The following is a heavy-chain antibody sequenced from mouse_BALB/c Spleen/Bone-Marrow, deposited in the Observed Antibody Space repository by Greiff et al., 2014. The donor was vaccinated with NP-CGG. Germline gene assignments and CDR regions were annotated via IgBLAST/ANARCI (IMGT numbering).Heavy chain of an antibody. CDR2: ISSGSSTI. Sequence: EVQLQQSGGGLVQPGGSRKLSCAASGFTFSSFGMHWVRQAPEKGLEWVAYISSGSSTIYYADTVKGRFTISRDNPKNTLFLQMTSLRSEDTAMYYCARYGNYFYAMDYWGQGTLVTVSS. V-gene: IGHV5-17*02. J-gene: IGHJ4*01. CDR3: ARYGNYFYAMDY. CDR1: GFTFSSFG. D-gene: IGHD2-1*01.